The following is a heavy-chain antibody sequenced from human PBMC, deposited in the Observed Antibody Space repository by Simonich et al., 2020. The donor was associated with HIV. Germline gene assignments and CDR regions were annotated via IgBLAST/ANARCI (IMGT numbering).Heavy chain of an antibody. J-gene: IGHJ3*02. D-gene: IGHD1-1*01. CDR1: GYTFTDNP. CDR2: INPNSGGT. Sequence: QVQLVQSGAEVKNPGASVKVSCKASGYTFTDNPMHWVRQAPGQGLGWTGWINPNSGGTDYAQRFKGRVTMTRDTSMSTAYMELSRLKSDDTAVYFCAREGEMLDDAFDIWGQGTLVTVSS. CDR3: AREGEMLDDAFDI. V-gene: IGHV1-2*02.